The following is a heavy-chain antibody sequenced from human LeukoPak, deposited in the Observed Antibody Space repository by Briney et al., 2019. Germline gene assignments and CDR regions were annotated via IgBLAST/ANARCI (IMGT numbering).Heavy chain of an antibody. J-gene: IGHJ4*02. CDR2: TNKEGTGT. D-gene: IGHD6-13*01. Sequence: GGSLRLSCAASGFTLSDYWMHWVRQAPGKGLMWVSRTNKEGTGTTYADSVRGRFTISRDNAKNTLLLQVNSLRAEDTAVYYCAKVGISSSWQGVYYFDYWGQGTLVTVSS. V-gene: IGHV3-74*01. CDR3: AKVGISSSWQGVYYFDY. CDR1: GFTLSDYW.